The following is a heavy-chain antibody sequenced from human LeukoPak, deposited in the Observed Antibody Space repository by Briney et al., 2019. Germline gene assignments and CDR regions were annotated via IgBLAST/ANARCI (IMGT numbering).Heavy chain of an antibody. CDR3: ASGYSSGWLDY. CDR1: GGSFSGYS. Sequence: SETLSLTCAVYGGSFSGYSWSWIRQPPGKGLEWIGEINHSGSTNYNPSLKSRVTISVDTSKNQFSLKLSSVTAADTAVYYCASGYSSGWLDYWGQGTLVTVSS. V-gene: IGHV4-34*01. J-gene: IGHJ4*02. CDR2: INHSGST. D-gene: IGHD6-19*01.